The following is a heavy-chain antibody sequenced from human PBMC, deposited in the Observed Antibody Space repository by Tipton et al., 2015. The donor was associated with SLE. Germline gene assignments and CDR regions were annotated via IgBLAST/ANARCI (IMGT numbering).Heavy chain of an antibody. D-gene: IGHD5-12*01. Sequence: TLSLTCNVSGASISSSDYSWGWMRQPPGEGLEWIGTIYYNGGTHSNPSLKSRVSISGDTSKNQLSLKLISVTAADTAVYFCARLVGGYARWGQGTLVTVSS. CDR2: IYYNGGT. J-gene: IGHJ4*02. V-gene: IGHV4-39*01. CDR3: ARLVGGYAR. CDR1: GASISSSDYS.